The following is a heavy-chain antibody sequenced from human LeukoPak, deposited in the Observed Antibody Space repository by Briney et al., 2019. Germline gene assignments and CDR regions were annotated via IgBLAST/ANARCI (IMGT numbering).Heavy chain of an antibody. V-gene: IGHV4-39*07. CDR1: GGSISSSSYY. J-gene: IGHJ5*02. D-gene: IGHD5-18*01. Sequence: SETLSLTCTVSGGSISSSSYYWGWIRQPPGKGLEWIGSIYYSGSTYYNPSLKSRVTISVDTSKNQFSLKLSSVTAADTAVYYCARVGGYSYGLFDPWGQGTLVTVSS. CDR3: ARVGGYSYGLFDP. CDR2: IYYSGST.